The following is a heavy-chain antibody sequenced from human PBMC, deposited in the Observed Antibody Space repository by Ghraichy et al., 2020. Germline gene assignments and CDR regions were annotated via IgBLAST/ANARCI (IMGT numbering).Heavy chain of an antibody. CDR2: IYYSGST. D-gene: IGHD3-10*01. V-gene: IGHV4-59*01. Sequence: SETLSLTCTVSGGSISSYYWSWIRQPPGKGLEWIGYIYYSGSTNYNPSLKSRVTISVDTSKNQFSLKLSSVTAADTAVYYCAGSYGSGSYSVIDAFDIWGQGTMVTVSS. J-gene: IGHJ3*02. CDR3: AGSYGSGSYSVIDAFDI. CDR1: GGSISSYY.